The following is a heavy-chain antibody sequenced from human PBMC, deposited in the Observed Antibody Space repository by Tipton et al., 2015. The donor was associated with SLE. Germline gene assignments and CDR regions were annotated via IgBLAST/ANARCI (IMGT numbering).Heavy chain of an antibody. CDR3: ARHPPRGGSGYALDN. V-gene: IGHV4-59*01. J-gene: IGHJ4*02. CDR1: GGSISGYY. CDR2: IYHSGST. Sequence: PGLVKPSETLSLTCTVSGGSISGYYWSWIRQPPGKGLEWIGYIYHSGSTNYNPSLKSRVNISVDTSKNQFSLKLSSVTAADTAVYYCARHPPRGGSGYALDNWGQGTLVTVSS. D-gene: IGHD5-12*01.